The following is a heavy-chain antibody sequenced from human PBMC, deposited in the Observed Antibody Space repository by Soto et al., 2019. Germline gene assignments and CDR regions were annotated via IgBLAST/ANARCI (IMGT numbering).Heavy chain of an antibody. CDR2: IYYSGST. Sequence: SETLSLTCTVSGGSISSYYWSWIRQPPGKGLEWIGYIYYSGSTNYNPSLKSRVTISVDTSKNQFSLKLNSMTAADTAVYYCVRHNYGSGSTYFDYWGQGTLVTVSS. V-gene: IGHV4-59*08. D-gene: IGHD3-10*01. CDR1: GGSISSYY. CDR3: VRHNYGSGSTYFDY. J-gene: IGHJ4*02.